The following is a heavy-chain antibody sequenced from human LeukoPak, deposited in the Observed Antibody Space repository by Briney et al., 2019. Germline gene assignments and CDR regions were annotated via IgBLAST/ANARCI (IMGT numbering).Heavy chain of an antibody. J-gene: IGHJ4*02. D-gene: IGHD3-22*01. CDR1: GDSISSYY. Sequence: SETLSLTCTVSGDSISSYYWSWIRQPAGKGLEWIGRIYTGGSTNYNPSLKSRVTISVDKSKNHFSLKLISVTAADTAVYYCAREGDNTGSPVYFDYWGQGTLVTVSS. CDR2: IYTGGST. CDR3: AREGDNTGSPVYFDY. V-gene: IGHV4-4*07.